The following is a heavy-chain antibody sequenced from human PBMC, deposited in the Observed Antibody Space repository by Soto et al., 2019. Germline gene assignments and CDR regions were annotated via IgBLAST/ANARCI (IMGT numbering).Heavy chain of an antibody. CDR3: ARDNYYALDY. CDR2: INYIGST. V-gene: IGHV4-59*01. Sequence: PSETLSLTCTVSSGSISSYNWNWVRQPPGKGLEWIGIINYIGSTNYNPSLKSQVTISLDTSKNRFSVKLNSVSAADTAVYYCARDNYYALDYWGPGTLVTVSS. D-gene: IGHD3-10*01. J-gene: IGHJ4*02. CDR1: SGSISSYN.